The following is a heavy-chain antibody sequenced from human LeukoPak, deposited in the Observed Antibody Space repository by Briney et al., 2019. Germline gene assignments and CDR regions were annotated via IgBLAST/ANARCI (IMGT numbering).Heavy chain of an antibody. CDR3: AGQNDYGGTVDY. V-gene: IGHV4-39*01. J-gene: IGHJ4*02. CDR2: LYYSGST. D-gene: IGHD4-23*01. Sequence: SETLSLTCTVSGGSIGSSSYYWGWIRQPPGKGLEWIGSLYYSGSTYYNPSLKSRVTISVDTYQNQFSLKLSSVTAADTAVYYCAGQNDYGGTVDYWGQGTLVTVSS. CDR1: GGSIGSSSYY.